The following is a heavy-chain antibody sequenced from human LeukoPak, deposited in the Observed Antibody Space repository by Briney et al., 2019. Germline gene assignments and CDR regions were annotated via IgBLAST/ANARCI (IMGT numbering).Heavy chain of an antibody. CDR3: AKRYTASPGERFDY. D-gene: IGHD2-2*02. J-gene: IGHJ4*02. V-gene: IGHV4-59*08. CDR2: IYSSGNT. Sequence: SETLSLTCPVSGGSISNYYWPWIRQPPGKGLAWIGYIYSSGNTNYNPSLNSRVTISLDTSKKQCSLMLRSLTAADTAVYYCAKRYTASPGERFDYWGQGTLVTVSS. CDR1: GGSISNYY.